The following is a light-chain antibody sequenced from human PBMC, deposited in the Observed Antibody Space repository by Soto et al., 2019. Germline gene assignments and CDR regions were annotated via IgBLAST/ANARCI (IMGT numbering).Light chain of an antibody. CDR1: SSDVGGYNY. V-gene: IGLV2-14*03. J-gene: IGLJ1*01. Sequence: QSALTQPASVSGSPGQSITISCTGTSSDVGGYNYVSWYQHHPGKAPKLTIYDVSNRPSGVSNRFSGSKSGNTASLTISGLQPEDEADYYCCSYTTSNTRQIVXGTGTKVTVL. CDR2: DVS. CDR3: CSYTTSNTRQIV.